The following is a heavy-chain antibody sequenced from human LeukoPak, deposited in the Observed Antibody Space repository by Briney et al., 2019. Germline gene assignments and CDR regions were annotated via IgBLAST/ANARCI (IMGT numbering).Heavy chain of an antibody. CDR2: IWYDGSNK. CDR3: ARDPMGSYDFWSGYLDY. J-gene: IGHJ4*02. CDR1: GFTFSSYG. V-gene: IGHV3-33*01. Sequence: PGRSLRLSCAASGFTFSSYGMHWVRQAPGKGLEWVAVIWYDGSNKYYADSVKGRFTISRDNSKNTLYLQMSSLRAEDTAVYYCARDPMGSYDFWSGYLDYWGQGTLVTVSS. D-gene: IGHD3-3*01.